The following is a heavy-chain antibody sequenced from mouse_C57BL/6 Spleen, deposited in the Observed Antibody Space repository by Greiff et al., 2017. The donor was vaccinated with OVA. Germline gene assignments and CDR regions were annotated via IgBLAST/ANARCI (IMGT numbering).Heavy chain of an antibody. J-gene: IGHJ4*01. D-gene: IGHD2-4*01. V-gene: IGHV1-80*01. CDR1: GYAFSSYW. Sequence: QVQLKQSGAELVKPGASVKISCKASGYAFSSYWMNWVKQRPGKGLEWIGQIYPGDGDTNYNGKFKGKATLTADKSSSTAYMQLSSLTSEDSAVYFCARYYDDHAVDYWGQGTSVTVSS. CDR3: ARYYDDHAVDY. CDR2: IYPGDGDT.